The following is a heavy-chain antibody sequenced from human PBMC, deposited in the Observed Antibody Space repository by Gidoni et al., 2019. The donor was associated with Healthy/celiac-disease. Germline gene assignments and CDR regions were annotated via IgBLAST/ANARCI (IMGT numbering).Heavy chain of an antibody. V-gene: IGHV1-8*01. CDR2: RNPNSGNT. CDR3: ARAGDFWSGYYLKGYYYGMDV. J-gene: IGHJ6*02. D-gene: IGHD3-3*01. CDR1: GYTFTSYD. Sequence: QVQLVQSGAEVKKPGASVKVSCKASGYTFTSYDINWVRQATGQGLEWMGWRNPNSGNTGYAQKCQGRVTMTRNTSISTAYMELSSLRSEDTAVYYCARAGDFWSGYYLKGYYYGMDVWGQGTTVTVSS.